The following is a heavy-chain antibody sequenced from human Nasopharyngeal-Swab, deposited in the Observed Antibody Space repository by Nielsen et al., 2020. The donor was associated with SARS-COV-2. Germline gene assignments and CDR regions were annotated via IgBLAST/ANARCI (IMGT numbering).Heavy chain of an antibody. J-gene: IGHJ4*02. D-gene: IGHD4-17*01. CDR2: ISAYNGNT. CDR3: ARDVTTVTTPYFDY. Sequence: ASAKVSCKACGYTYINYGISWVRQAPGQGLEWMGWISAYNGNTNYAQKLQGRVTMTTDTSTSTAYMELRSLRSDDTAVYYCARDVTTVTTPYFDYWGQGTLVTVSS. CDR1: GYTYINYG. V-gene: IGHV1-18*01.